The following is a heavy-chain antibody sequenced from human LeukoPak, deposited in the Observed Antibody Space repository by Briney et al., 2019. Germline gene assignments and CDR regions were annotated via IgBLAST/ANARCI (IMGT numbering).Heavy chain of an antibody. Sequence: GGSLRLSCAASGFTFSSYSMNWVRQAPGKGLEWVSSISSSSSYIYYADSVKGRFTISRDNAKNSLYLQMNSLRAEDTAVYYCARDGGGYSYGWPHWFDPWGQGTLVTVSS. V-gene: IGHV3-21*01. CDR2: ISSSSSYI. CDR3: ARDGGGYSYGWPHWFDP. CDR1: GFTFSSYS. J-gene: IGHJ5*02. D-gene: IGHD5-18*01.